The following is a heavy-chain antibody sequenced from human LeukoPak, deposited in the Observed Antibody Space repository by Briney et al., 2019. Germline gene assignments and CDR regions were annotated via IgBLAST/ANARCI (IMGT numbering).Heavy chain of an antibody. CDR3: ARERYSYGFDY. D-gene: IGHD5-18*01. Sequence: GGSLRLSCAASGFTFSSYWMHWVRHAPGKGMVWVSHINSDGSSTRYADSVKGRFTISRDNAKNTLYLQMNSLRAEDTAVYYCARERYSYGFDYWGQGTLVTVPS. CDR2: INSDGSST. J-gene: IGHJ4*02. CDR1: GFTFSSYW. V-gene: IGHV3-74*01.